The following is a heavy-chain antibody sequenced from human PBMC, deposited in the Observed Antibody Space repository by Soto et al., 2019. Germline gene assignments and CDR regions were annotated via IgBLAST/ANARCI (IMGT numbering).Heavy chain of an antibody. CDR1: GFSVSGND. Sequence: PGGSLRLSCAASGFSVSGNDMSWVRQAPGKGLEWVSTIRTGGDTYYADSVKGRFTISRDISKNTLFLQMNSLRAEDTAVYYCGGAYDIVRYYFGMDVWGQGTTVTVSS. CDR3: GGAYDIVRYYFGMDV. CDR2: IRTGGDT. D-gene: IGHD3-9*01. V-gene: IGHV3-53*01. J-gene: IGHJ6*02.